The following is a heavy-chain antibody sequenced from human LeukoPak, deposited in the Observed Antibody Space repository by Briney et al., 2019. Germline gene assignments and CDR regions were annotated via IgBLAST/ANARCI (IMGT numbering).Heavy chain of an antibody. J-gene: IGHJ4*02. CDR1: GFTFSVYG. D-gene: IGHD5-12*01. CDR2: ISGSGGST. V-gene: IGHV3-23*01. Sequence: PGGSLRLSCAASGFTFSVYGMHWVRQAPGKGLEWVSAISGSGGSTYYADSVKGRFTISRDNSKNTLYLQMNSLRAEDTAVYYCAKAGYSGYDWHFDYWGQGTLVTVSS. CDR3: AKAGYSGYDWHFDY.